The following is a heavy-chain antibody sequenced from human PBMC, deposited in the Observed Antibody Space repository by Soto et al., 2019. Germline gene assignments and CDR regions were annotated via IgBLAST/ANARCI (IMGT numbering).Heavy chain of an antibody. CDR1: GFSFSSYA. D-gene: IGHD3-16*01. CDR2: ISYDARNE. J-gene: IGHJ6*02. CDR3: ARESDHRRGDTYDGMDV. V-gene: IGHV3-30*03. Sequence: QVQLVESGGGVVQPGKSLRLSCAASGFSFSSYAFHWVRQAPGMGLEWVAVISYDARNEYYIDSVKGRCTVSRDNSKNTVYLHMNNLRGEDTAVYYCARESDHRRGDTYDGMDVWGQGTTVTVS.